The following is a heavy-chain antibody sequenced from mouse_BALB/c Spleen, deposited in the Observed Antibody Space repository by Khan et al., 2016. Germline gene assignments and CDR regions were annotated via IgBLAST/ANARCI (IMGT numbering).Heavy chain of an antibody. CDR2: ISHSGDS. J-gene: IGHJ3*01. CDR3: ATWDNYGSAYAC. Sequence: VQLKQSGPSLAKPSQTLSLTCSVTGDSITSGHWNWIRKFPGNKFDFMGYISHSGDSYYNPSLKSRISITRDTSKNQYYLQLNSVTTEDTATHYCATWDNYGSAYACWGQGTLVAVAT. CDR1: GDSITSGH. V-gene: IGHV3-8*02. D-gene: IGHD1-2*01.